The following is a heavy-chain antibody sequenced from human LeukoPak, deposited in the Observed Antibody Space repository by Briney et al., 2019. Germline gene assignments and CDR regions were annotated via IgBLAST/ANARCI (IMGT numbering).Heavy chain of an antibody. CDR1: GFTFSSYS. CDR2: ISSSSSYI. D-gene: IGHD2-15*01. V-gene: IGHV3-21*01. CDR3: AREPPGETILGYCSGGSCYPDAFDI. J-gene: IGHJ3*02. Sequence: GGSLRLSCAASGFTFSSYSMNWVRQAPGKGLEWVSSISSSSSYIYYADSVKGRFTISRDNAKNSLYLQMNSLRAEDTAVYYCAREPPGETILGYCSGGSCYPDAFDIWGQGTMVTVSS.